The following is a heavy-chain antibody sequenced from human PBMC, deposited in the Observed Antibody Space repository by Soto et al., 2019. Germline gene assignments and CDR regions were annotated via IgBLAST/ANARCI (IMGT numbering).Heavy chain of an antibody. CDR2: MTPKSGYT. V-gene: IGHV1-8*02. CDR3: TRNLYNTGDFDH. Sequence: QVQLMQSGAEVRKPGASVKVSCKASGYTFTDYDINRVRQATGQGLEWLGWMTPKSGYTGYAQKFQGRVTLTRDTSRGTAYMELSSLTSEDTAVYYCTRNLYNTGDFDHWGQGTLVTVSS. CDR1: GYTFTDYD. D-gene: IGHD1-20*01. J-gene: IGHJ4*02.